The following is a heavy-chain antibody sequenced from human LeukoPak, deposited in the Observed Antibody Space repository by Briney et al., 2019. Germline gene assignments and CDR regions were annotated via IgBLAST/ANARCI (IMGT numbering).Heavy chain of an antibody. CDR3: ARGLTGYYGYFEY. CDR2: INGDGSST. Sequence: GGSLRLSCAASGFPFSSDWMHWVRQSPGKGLVWVSRINGDGSSTSYADSVKGRFTISRDNAKNTLYLQMNSLRAEDTAVYYCARGLTGYYGYFEYWGQGILVTVSS. J-gene: IGHJ4*02. D-gene: IGHD3-9*01. V-gene: IGHV3-74*01. CDR1: GFPFSSDW.